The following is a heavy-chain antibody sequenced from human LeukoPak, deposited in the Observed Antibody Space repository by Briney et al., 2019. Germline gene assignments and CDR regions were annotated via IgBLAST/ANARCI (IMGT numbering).Heavy chain of an antibody. CDR1: GVALTTGRGG. V-gene: IGHV2-5*02. CDR3: AHSALYDSSGYYTDAFDI. D-gene: IGHD3-22*01. Sequence: GPTLVKPTHTLTLTWTFSGVALTTGRGGGGWIRQPPGKALEWLPLIYWDDDKRYSPSLKSRLTITNETSKTQVVLTMTNMDPVDTATYYCAHSALYDSSGYYTDAFDIWGQGTMVTVSS. J-gene: IGHJ3*02. CDR2: IYWDDDK.